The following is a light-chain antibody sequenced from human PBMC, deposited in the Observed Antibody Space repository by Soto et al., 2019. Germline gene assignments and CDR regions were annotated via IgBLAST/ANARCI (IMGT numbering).Light chain of an antibody. CDR1: QSVASS. J-gene: IGKJ2*01. CDR2: GAS. CDR3: QQYSDWPRYP. V-gene: IGKV3-15*01. Sequence: EIVMTQSPATLSVSPGGRATLSCWASQSVASSLAWYQQKPGQAPRLLIFGASTRANGVTARFTGSGSGTEFTLIISSLQPEDSAIYYCQQYSDWPRYPFGQGTKLEIK.